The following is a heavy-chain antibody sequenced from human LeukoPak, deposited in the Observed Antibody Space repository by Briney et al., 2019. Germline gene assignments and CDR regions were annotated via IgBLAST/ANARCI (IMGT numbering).Heavy chain of an antibody. V-gene: IGHV4-39*01. Sequence: SETLSLTCTVSGGSISSSSYYWGWIRQPPGKGLEWIGSIYYSGSTYYNPSLKSRVTISVDTSKNQFSLKLSSVTAADTAEYYCASRYYDFWSGYQGAFGYWGQGTLVTVSS. J-gene: IGHJ4*02. CDR3: ASRYYDFWSGYQGAFGY. CDR2: IYYSGST. CDR1: GGSISSSSYY. D-gene: IGHD3-3*01.